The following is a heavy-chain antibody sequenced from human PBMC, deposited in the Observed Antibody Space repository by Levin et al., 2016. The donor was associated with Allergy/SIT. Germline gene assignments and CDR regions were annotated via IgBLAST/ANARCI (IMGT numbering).Heavy chain of an antibody. CDR2: ISSSSSYI. J-gene: IGHJ6*02. Sequence: WIRQPPGKGLEWVSSISSSSSYIYYADSVKGRFTISRDNAKNSLYLQMNSLRADDTAVYYCARDQGIAVAGTFYYYYGMDVWGQGTTVTVSS. CDR3: ARDQGIAVAGTFYYYYGMDV. V-gene: IGHV3-21*04. D-gene: IGHD6-19*01.